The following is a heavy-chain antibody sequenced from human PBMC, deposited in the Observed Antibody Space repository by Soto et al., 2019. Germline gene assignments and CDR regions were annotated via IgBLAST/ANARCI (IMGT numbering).Heavy chain of an antibody. D-gene: IGHD2-15*01. J-gene: IGHJ6*02. CDR1: GYPFINYG. Sequence: QPQLVQSGVEVKKPGASVRVTCKASGYPFINYGINWVRQAPGQGLEWMGWISGHNGGTNYGPTFRDRITMATDTSLNTAYVARRSLKSDDTSVYYCAKMGGHGTPMHMCAVDEWGQGTTVTVSS. CDR2: ISGHNGGT. V-gene: IGHV1-18*01. CDR3: AKMGGHGTPMHMCAVDE.